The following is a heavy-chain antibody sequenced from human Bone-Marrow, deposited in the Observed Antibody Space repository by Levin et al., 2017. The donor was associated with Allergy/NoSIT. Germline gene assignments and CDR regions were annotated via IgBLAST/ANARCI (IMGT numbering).Heavy chain of an antibody. V-gene: IGHV3-53*01. J-gene: IGHJ6*02. Sequence: GGSLRLSCAASGFTVSSNYMSWVRQAPGKGLEWVSVIYSGGSTYYADSVKGRFTISRDNSRNNLYLQMNSLRAEDTAVYYCAREAATIVYYYGMDVWGQGTTVTVSS. D-gene: IGHD6-25*01. CDR3: AREAATIVYYYGMDV. CDR2: IYSGGST. CDR1: GFTVSSNY.